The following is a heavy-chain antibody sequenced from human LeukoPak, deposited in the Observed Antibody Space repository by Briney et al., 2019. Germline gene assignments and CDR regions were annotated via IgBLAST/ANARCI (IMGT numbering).Heavy chain of an antibody. J-gene: IGHJ4*02. Sequence: ASVKVSCKASGYTFTVYYMHWVRQAPGQGLEWMGWINPNSGGTNYAQKFQGRVTMTRDTSISTAYMELSRLRSDDTAVYYCARGPPAVRYFDPGPFDYWGQGTLVTVSS. CDR3: ARGPPAVRYFDPGPFDY. CDR1: GYTFTVYY. V-gene: IGHV1-2*02. D-gene: IGHD3-9*01. CDR2: INPNSGGT.